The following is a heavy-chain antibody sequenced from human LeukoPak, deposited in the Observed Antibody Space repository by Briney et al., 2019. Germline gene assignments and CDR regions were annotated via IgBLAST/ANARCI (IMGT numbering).Heavy chain of an antibody. CDR2: ICSDGSNK. V-gene: IGHV3-33*01. D-gene: IGHD5-12*01. Sequence: PGRSLRLSCAASGFTFSSYGMHWVRQAPGKGLEWVAVICSDGSNKYYADSVKGRFTISRDNSKNTLYLQMNSLRAEDTAVYFCARGEGGCSGYEIDYWGQGTLVTVSS. CDR3: ARGEGGCSGYEIDY. J-gene: IGHJ4*02. CDR1: GFTFSSYG.